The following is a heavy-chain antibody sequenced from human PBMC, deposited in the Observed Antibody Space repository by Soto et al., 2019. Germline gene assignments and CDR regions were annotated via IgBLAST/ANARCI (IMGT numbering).Heavy chain of an antibody. V-gene: IGHV4-59*01. D-gene: IGHD3-9*01. CDR3: ARGLRYLDW. CDR2: IYHSGST. CDR1: GGSITSSY. Sequence: QVQLQESGPGLVKPSETLSLTCTVSGGSITSSYWSWIRQPPGKGLEWIGYIYHSGSTNYNPSLKSRVTISVDTSKNQFSLNLSSVTAADTAVYFCARGLRYLDWWGQGTLFTVSS. J-gene: IGHJ4*02.